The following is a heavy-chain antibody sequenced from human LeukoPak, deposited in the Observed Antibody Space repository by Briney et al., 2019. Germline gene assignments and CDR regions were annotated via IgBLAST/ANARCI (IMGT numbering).Heavy chain of an antibody. D-gene: IGHD4-11*01. CDR1: GFTFSSYA. V-gene: IGHV3-23*01. J-gene: IGHJ4*02. Sequence: GGSLRLSCAASGFTFSSYAMSWVRQAPGKGLEWVSAISGSGGSTYYADSVKGRFTISRDSSKNTLYLQVNSLRAEDTAVYYRAKADHPGYSNYVQKNYFDYWGQGTLVTVSS. CDR3: AKADHPGYSNYVQKNYFDY. CDR2: ISGSGGST.